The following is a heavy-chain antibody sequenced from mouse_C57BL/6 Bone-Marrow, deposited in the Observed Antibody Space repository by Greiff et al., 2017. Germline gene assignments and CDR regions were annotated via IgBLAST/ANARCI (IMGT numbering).Heavy chain of an antibody. CDR2: ISDGGSST. J-gene: IGHJ4*01. CDR1: GFSFSSYA. Sequence: EVKLMESGGGLVKPGGSLKLSCAASGFSFSSYAVSWVRQTPEKRLEWVATISDGGSSTYYPANVKGRFTISRDNAKKNLYLQMSELKSEDTAMYYCARGVWLRDAMDYWGQGTSVTVSS. D-gene: IGHD2-2*01. V-gene: IGHV5-4*03. CDR3: ARGVWLRDAMDY.